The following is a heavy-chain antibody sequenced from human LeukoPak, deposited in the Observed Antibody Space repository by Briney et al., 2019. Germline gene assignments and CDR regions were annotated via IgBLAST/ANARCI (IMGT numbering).Heavy chain of an antibody. D-gene: IGHD1-26*01. Sequence: ASVKVSCKTSGYSENFYGITWVRQVAGQGLEWMGWISAQHGQTEYAPNSQDRVTMTTDTYTNTAYMELRSLRSEDTAVYYCARDGVGYFDYWGQGTLVTVSS. V-gene: IGHV1-18*01. J-gene: IGHJ4*02. CDR1: GYSENFYG. CDR2: ISAQHGQT. CDR3: ARDGVGYFDY.